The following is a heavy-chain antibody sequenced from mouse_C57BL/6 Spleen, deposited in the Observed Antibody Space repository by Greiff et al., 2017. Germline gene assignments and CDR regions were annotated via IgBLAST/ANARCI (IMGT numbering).Heavy chain of an antibody. J-gene: IGHJ4*01. CDR2: IDPEDGEP. CDR3: ARSDEYPTVDY. CDR1: GFNFNDYY. V-gene: IGHV14-2*01. Sequence: VQLQQSGAELVKPGASVKLSCTASGFNFNDYYMHWVKQRTEQGLEWIGRIDPEDGEPKYAPKFQGKATITADTSSNTAYLQLRSLTSEDTAGDYCARSDEYPTVDYWGQGTSVTVAS. D-gene: IGHD5-2*01.